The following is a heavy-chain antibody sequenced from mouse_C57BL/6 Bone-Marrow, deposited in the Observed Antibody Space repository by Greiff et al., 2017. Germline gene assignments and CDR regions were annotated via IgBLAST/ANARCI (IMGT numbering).Heavy chain of an antibody. D-gene: IGHD1-1*01. Sequence: QVQLQQPGTELVKPGASVKLSCTASGYTFTSYWMHWVKQRPGQGLEWIGNINPSNGGTNYNEKFKSKATLTVDKASSTAYMHLSSLPSEDTAVYYCARGYYYGSSYCWFAYWGQGTLVTVSA. CDR3: ARGYYYGSSYCWFAY. V-gene: IGHV1-53*01. CDR1: GYTFTSYW. CDR2: INPSNGGT. J-gene: IGHJ3*01.